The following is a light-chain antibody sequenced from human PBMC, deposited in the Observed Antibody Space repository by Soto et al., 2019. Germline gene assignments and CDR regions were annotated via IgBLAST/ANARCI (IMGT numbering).Light chain of an antibody. CDR3: SSYTSSSTLE. CDR2: DVS. J-gene: IGLJ2*01. Sequence: QSALTQPASVSGYPGQSITISCTGTSSDVGGYNFVCWFQQHPGKAPKLMIYDVSNRPSGVSNRFSGSKSGNTASLTISGLQAEDEADYYCSSYTSSSTLEFGGGTKLTVL. CDR1: SSDVGGYNF. V-gene: IGLV2-14*01.